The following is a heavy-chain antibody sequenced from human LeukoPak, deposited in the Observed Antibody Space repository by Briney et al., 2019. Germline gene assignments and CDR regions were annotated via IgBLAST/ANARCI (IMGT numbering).Heavy chain of an antibody. V-gene: IGHV4-39*07. D-gene: IGHD3-10*01. CDR1: GHSLSGSSYS. CDR3: ARDFGAGSYRYGMDV. CDR2: IYNIGSTGNT. Sequence: SETLSLTCTVSGHSLSGSSYSWGWIRQPPGKGLEWIGCIYNIGSTGNTHYNPSLKSRLTISEDTSKNQFSLRLSSVTAADTAVYYCARDFGAGSYRYGMDVXXXXTXXXVSX. J-gene: IGHJ6*01.